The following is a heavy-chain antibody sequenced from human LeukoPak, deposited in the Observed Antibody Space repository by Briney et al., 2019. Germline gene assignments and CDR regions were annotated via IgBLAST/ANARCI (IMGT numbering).Heavy chain of an antibody. CDR2: ISWNSGSI. CDR1: GFTFDDYA. J-gene: IGHJ4*02. V-gene: IGHV3-9*01. CDR3: AKDILAVAGTYYFDY. Sequence: GGSLRLSCAASGFTFDDYAMHWVRQAPGKGLEWVSGISWNSGSIGYADSVKGRFTISRDNAKNSLYLQMNSLRAEDTALYYCAKDILAVAGTYYFDYWGQGTLVTVSS. D-gene: IGHD6-19*01.